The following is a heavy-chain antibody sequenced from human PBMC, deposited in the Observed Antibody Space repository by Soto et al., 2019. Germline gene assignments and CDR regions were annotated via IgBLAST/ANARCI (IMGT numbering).Heavy chain of an antibody. V-gene: IGHV1-24*01. J-gene: IGHJ6*02. CDR2: FDPEDGET. D-gene: IGHD2-2*01. Sequence: ASVKVSCKVSGYTLTELSMHWVRQAPGKGLEWMGGFDPEDGETIYAQKFQGRVTMTEDTSTDTAYMELSNLRSEDPAVYYCATWSCSSSSCRNAYYYYGMDVWGPGTTVTVSS. CDR3: ATWSCSSSSCRNAYYYYGMDV. CDR1: GYTLTELS.